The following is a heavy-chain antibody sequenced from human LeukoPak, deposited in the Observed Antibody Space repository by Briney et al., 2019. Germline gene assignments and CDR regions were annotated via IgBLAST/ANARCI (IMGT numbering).Heavy chain of an antibody. CDR3: ARGRSNYYGMDV. J-gene: IGHJ6*02. D-gene: IGHD1-26*01. CDR1: DGSINSYY. V-gene: IGHV4-59*01. CDR2: IYYNGNT. Sequence: NPSETLSLTCSVSDGSINSYYWNWIRRPPGKGLEWIGYIYYNGNTNYSPSLKSRVTMSVDTSKNLFSLKVSSVTAADTAVYYCARGRSNYYGMDVWGQGTTVTV.